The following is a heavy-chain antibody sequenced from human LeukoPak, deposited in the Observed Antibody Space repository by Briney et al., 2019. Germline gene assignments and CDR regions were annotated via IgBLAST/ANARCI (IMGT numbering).Heavy chain of an antibody. V-gene: IGHV3-23*01. D-gene: IGHD3-22*01. CDR1: GFTFSSYA. J-gene: IGHJ4*02. CDR2: ISSSGSGGST. Sequence: GGSLRLSCAASGFTFSSYAMSWVRQAPGKGLEWVSGISSSGSGGSTYYADSVKGRFTISRDNSKNTLYLQMNSLRAEDTAVYYCATLFTSGYNDYWGQGTLVTVSS. CDR3: ATLFTSGYNDY.